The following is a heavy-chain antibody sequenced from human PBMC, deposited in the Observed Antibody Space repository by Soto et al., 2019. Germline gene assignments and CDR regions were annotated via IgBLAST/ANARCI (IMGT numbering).Heavy chain of an antibody. CDR3: ARERRIAVAGTFFDY. V-gene: IGHV1-18*01. CDR2: ISAYNGNT. J-gene: IGHJ4*02. D-gene: IGHD6-19*01. Sequence: ASVKVSCKASGYTFTSYGISWVRQAPGQGLEWMGWISAYNGNTNYAQKLQGRVTMTTDTSTSTAYMELSSLRSEDTAVYYCARERRIAVAGTFFDYWGQGTLVTVSS. CDR1: GYTFTSYG.